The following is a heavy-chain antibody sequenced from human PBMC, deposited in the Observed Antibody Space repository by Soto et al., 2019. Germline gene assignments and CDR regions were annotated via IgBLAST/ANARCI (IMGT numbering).Heavy chain of an antibody. CDR3: ATDPLWFGEFQGDY. Sequence: EVQLLESGGTLVQPGESLRLSCEVSGFSFSSFAMNWVRQAPGEGLEWVSAISGSGGSTYYADSVKGRFTISRDNSKNTLYLQMNSLRAEDTAVYYCATDPLWFGEFQGDYWGQGTLVTVSS. J-gene: IGHJ4*02. CDR2: ISGSGGST. CDR1: GFSFSSFA. D-gene: IGHD3-10*01. V-gene: IGHV3-23*01.